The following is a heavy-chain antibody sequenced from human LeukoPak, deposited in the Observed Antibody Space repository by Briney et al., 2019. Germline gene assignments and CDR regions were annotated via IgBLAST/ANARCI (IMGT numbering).Heavy chain of an antibody. D-gene: IGHD3-22*01. CDR1: GGSFSGYY. Sequence: ETLSLTCAVYGGSFSGYYWSWIRQPPGKGLEWVSAISGSGGSTYYADSVKGRFTISRDNSKNTLYLQMNSLRAEDTAVYYCANIIWGYYDSSGYSYMDVWGKGTTVTISS. J-gene: IGHJ6*03. V-gene: IGHV3-23*01. CDR2: ISGSGGST. CDR3: ANIIWGYYDSSGYSYMDV.